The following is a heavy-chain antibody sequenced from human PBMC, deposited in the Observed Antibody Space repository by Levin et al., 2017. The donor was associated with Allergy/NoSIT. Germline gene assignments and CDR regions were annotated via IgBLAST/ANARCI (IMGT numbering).Heavy chain of an antibody. CDR1: GFTFSSYG. J-gene: IGHJ3*02. V-gene: IGHV3-30*18. CDR3: AKSITMVRGAKGVAFDI. CDR2: ISYDGSNK. Sequence: SCAASGFTFSSYGMHWVRQAPGKGLEWVAVISYDGSNKYYADSVKGRFTISRDNSKNTLYLQMNSLRAEDTAVYYCAKSITMVRGAKGVAFDIWGQGTMVTVSS. D-gene: IGHD3-10*01.